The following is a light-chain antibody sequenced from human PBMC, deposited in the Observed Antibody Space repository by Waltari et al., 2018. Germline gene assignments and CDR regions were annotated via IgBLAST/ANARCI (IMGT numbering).Light chain of an antibody. V-gene: IGKV1-5*03. Sequence: DIQMTQSPSTLSASVGDRVTITCRASQSISSWLAWYHQKPGKAPKLLIYKASSLESGVPSRFSGSGSGTEFTLTISSLQPDDFATYYCQQYNSYPVYTFGQGTKLEIK. CDR2: KAS. CDR1: QSISSW. J-gene: IGKJ2*01. CDR3: QQYNSYPVYT.